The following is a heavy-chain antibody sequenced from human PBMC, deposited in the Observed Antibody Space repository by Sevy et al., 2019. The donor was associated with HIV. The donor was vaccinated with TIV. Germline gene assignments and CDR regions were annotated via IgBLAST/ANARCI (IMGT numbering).Heavy chain of an antibody. V-gene: IGHV3-30*18. Sequence: GGSLRLSCAASGFTFSTYGMHWVRRAPGKGLEWVADTSYHGRNKFYGDSVEGRFTISRDNSKKTLYLQMNSLRAEDTAVYYCAKDFTGYNGMDVWGQGTMVTVSS. CDR2: TSYHGRNK. CDR1: GFTFSTYG. CDR3: AKDFTGYNGMDV. J-gene: IGHJ6*02. D-gene: IGHD3-9*01.